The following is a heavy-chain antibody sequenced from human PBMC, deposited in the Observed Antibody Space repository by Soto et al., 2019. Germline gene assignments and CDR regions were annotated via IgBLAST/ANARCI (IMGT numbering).Heavy chain of an antibody. D-gene: IGHD3-10*01. J-gene: IGHJ3*02. V-gene: IGHV3-7*01. CDR2: IKEDGSVK. CDR1: GFSLRSDW. CDR3: GTDRWGGAFDM. Sequence: PAGSMRLSCAAIGFSLRSDWMAWVRQIPGKGLEFVANIKEDGSVKNYVDSVKGRFSISRDNDKNSLYLQMNSLRAEDTAVYYCGTDRWGGAFDMWGQGTKVTVSS.